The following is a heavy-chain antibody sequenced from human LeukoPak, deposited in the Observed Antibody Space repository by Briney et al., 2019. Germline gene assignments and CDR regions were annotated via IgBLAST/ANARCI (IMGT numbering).Heavy chain of an antibody. J-gene: IGHJ6*02. CDR3: ARDAGAATREYYYYYGMDV. V-gene: IGHV3-53*04. Sequence: GGSLRLSCAASGFTVSSNYMSWVRQAPGKGLEWVSVIYSGGSTYYADSVKGRFTISRHNSKNTLYLQMNSLRAEDTAVYYCARDAGAATREYYYYYGMDVWGQGTTVTVSS. CDR1: GFTVSSNY. D-gene: IGHD2-15*01. CDR2: IYSGGST.